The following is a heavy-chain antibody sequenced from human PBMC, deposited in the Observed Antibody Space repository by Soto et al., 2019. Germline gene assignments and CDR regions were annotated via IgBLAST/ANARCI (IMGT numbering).Heavy chain of an antibody. J-gene: IGHJ2*01. CDR1: GFTFSSYW. V-gene: IGHV3-74*01. CDR3: ARGGGLNWDFDL. D-gene: IGHD3-16*01. Sequence: EVQLVESGGGLVQPGGSLRLSCAASGFTFSSYWMHWVRQAPGKGLVWVSRINSDGSSTSYADSVKGRFTISRDNANNTLYLQMNSLRAEDAAVYYCARGGGLNWDFDLWGRGTLVTVSS. CDR2: INSDGSST.